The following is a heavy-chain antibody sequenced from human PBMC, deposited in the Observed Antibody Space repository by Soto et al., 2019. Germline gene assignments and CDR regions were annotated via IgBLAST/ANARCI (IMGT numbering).Heavy chain of an antibody. Sequence: ASVKVSCKASGYNFTTYYMHWVRQAPGQGLEWVGIINPRTGSTTYTQKFQGRVTMTSDTSTSTVYMELSSLRLEDTAVYYCARDRLTGGFDWGQGTLVTVSS. CDR3: ARDRLTGGFD. D-gene: IGHD3-9*01. CDR2: INPRTGST. CDR1: GYNFTTYY. V-gene: IGHV1-46*01. J-gene: IGHJ4*02.